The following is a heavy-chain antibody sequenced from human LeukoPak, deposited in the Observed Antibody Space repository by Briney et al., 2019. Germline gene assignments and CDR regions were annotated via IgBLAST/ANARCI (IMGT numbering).Heavy chain of an antibody. J-gene: IGHJ4*02. CDR2: INPNSGGT. D-gene: IGHD2-2*01. Sequence: ASVKVSCKASGYTFTGYYIHWVRQAPGQGFEGMGWINPNSGGTNYAQKFQGRVTMTRDTSISTAYMELSRLRSDDTAVYYCASYQASNTDYFDYWGQGTLVTVSS. V-gene: IGHV1-2*02. CDR1: GYTFTGYY. CDR3: ASYQASNTDYFDY.